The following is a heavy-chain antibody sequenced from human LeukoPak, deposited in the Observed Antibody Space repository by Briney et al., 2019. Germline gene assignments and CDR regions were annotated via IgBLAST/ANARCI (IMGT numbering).Heavy chain of an antibody. CDR1: GGSISSYY. CDR3: ARDHYDFWSGLDWFDP. J-gene: IGHJ5*02. D-gene: IGHD3-3*01. V-gene: IGHV4-4*07. CDR2: IYTSGST. Sequence: SETLSLTCTVSGGSISSYYWSWIRQPAGKGLEWIGRIYTSGSTNYNPSLKSRVTMSVDTSKNQFSLKLSSVTAADTAVYYCARDHYDFWSGLDWFDPWGQGTLVTVSS.